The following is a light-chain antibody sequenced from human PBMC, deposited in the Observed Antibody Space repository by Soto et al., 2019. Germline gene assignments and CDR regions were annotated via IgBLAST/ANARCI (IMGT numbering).Light chain of an antibody. CDR2: DVS. CDR3: QQRRSSLT. CDR1: QSVDTY. Sequence: ESVLTQSPCTLSLSPGERATLSCRASQSVDTYLAWYQQKSGRAPRLLIYDVSKRATGIPPRFSGSGAGTDFTLTISSLEPEDSATYYCQQRRSSLTFGGGTKVDIK. V-gene: IGKV3D-11*02. J-gene: IGKJ4*01.